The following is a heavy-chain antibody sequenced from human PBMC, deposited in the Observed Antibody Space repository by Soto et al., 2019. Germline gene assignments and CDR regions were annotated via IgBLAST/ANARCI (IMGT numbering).Heavy chain of an antibody. J-gene: IGHJ6*02. D-gene: IGHD5-18*01. CDR2: INPYNGNT. V-gene: IGHV1-18*04. CDR1: GCTFITYV. Sequence: ASVKVSCNTSGCTFITYVITWVRQAPGQGLEWMGWINPYNGNTTYAQRFQGRVTMTTDTSTRTAYLDLRSLRSDDTAVYYYARRGLRIDDYSGMDFWGQGTTVTVSS. CDR3: ARRGLRIDDYSGMDF.